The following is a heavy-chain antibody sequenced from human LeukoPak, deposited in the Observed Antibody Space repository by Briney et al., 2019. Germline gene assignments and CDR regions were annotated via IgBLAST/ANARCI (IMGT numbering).Heavy chain of an antibody. D-gene: IGHD3-10*01. V-gene: IGHV3-23*01. Sequence: GGSLRLSCAASGFTCSSYGMSWVRQAPGKGLEWVSAISGSGGSTYYADSVKGRFTISRDNSKNTLYLQMNSLRAEDTAVYYCARVTYGSGTYGAFDYWGQGTLVTVSS. CDR1: GFTCSSYG. J-gene: IGHJ4*02. CDR2: ISGSGGST. CDR3: ARVTYGSGTYGAFDY.